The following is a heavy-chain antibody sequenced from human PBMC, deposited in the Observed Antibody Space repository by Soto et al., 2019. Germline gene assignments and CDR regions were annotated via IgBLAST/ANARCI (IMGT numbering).Heavy chain of an antibody. Sequence: ASVQVSCQASGYTFTSYAMHWVRQAPGQRLEWMGWINAGNGNTKYSQKFQGRVTITRDTSASTAYMELSSLRSEDTAVYYCARGFPYYDFWSGYYRFDYWGQGTLVTVSS. CDR1: GYTFTSYA. CDR3: ARGFPYYDFWSGYYRFDY. D-gene: IGHD3-3*01. V-gene: IGHV1-3*01. J-gene: IGHJ4*02. CDR2: INAGNGNT.